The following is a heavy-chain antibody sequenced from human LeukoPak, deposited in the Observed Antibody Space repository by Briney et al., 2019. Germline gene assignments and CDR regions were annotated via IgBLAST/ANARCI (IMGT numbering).Heavy chain of an antibody. CDR1: GXTFSNYA. CDR3: AKDVRGYCSGGRCYGWFDP. V-gene: IGHV3-23*01. CDR2: ISDSGGNT. J-gene: IGHJ5*02. Sequence: GGSLRLSCAASGXTFSNYAMSWVRQAPGKGLEWVSAISDSGGNTYYADSVKGRFTISRDNSKNTLYLQMSSLRAEDTAVYYCAKDVRGYCSGGRCYGWFDPWGQGTLVTVSS. D-gene: IGHD2-15*01.